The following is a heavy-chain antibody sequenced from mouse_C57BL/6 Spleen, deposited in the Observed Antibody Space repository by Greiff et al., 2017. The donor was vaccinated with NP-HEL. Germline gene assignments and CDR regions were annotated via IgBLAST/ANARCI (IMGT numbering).Heavy chain of an antibody. D-gene: IGHD4-1*01. CDR3: TRANWDGGYFDY. V-gene: IGHV5-9-1*02. J-gene: IGHJ2*01. CDR1: GFTFSSYA. CDR2: ISSGGDYI. Sequence: EVQLVESGEGLVKPGGSLKLSCAASGFTFSSYAMSWVRQTPEKRLEWVAYISSGGDYIYYADTVKGRFTISRDNARNTLYLQMSSLKSEDTAMYYCTRANWDGGYFDYWGQGTTLTVSS.